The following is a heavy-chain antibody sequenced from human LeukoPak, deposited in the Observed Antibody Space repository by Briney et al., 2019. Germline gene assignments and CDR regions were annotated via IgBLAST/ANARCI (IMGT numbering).Heavy chain of an antibody. CDR2: ISSSGSTI. CDR3: AKDPTLYGSGPSDY. CDR1: GFTFSSYE. J-gene: IGHJ4*02. V-gene: IGHV3-48*03. Sequence: PGGSLRLSCAASGFTFSSYEMNWVRQAPGKGLEWVSYISSSGSTIYYADSVKGRFTISRDNAKNSLYLQMNSLRAEDTAVYYCAKDPTLYGSGPSDYWGQGTLVTVSS. D-gene: IGHD3-10*01.